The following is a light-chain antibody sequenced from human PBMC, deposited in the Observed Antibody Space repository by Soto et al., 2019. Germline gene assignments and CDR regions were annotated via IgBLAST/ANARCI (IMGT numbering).Light chain of an antibody. CDR1: QSCSANY. V-gene: IGKV3-20*01. CDR2: GSS. J-gene: IGKJ2*01. Sequence: EIGVTQSPGTLSLSPGVRATLSCRASQSCSANYLAWYQQKPGQSPRLLLYGSSDRATGIPDRFSGSGSGTDFTLTITRVEPEDLAVYYCQQYGSSPPYTFGQGTKLEIK. CDR3: QQYGSSPPYT.